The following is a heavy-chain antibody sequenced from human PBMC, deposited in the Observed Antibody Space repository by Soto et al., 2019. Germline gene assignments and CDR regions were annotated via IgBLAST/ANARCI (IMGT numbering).Heavy chain of an antibody. CDR1: GFTFSSYA. J-gene: IGHJ4*02. Sequence: VQLVESGGGVVQPGRSLRLSCAASGFTFSSYAMHWVRQAPGKGLEWVAVISYDGSNKYYADSVKGRFTISRDNSKNTLYLQMNSLRAEDTAVYYCAREGGVQRLGAYYFDYWGQGTLVTVSS. CDR3: AREGGVQRLGAYYFDY. V-gene: IGHV3-30-3*01. D-gene: IGHD1-1*01. CDR2: ISYDGSNK.